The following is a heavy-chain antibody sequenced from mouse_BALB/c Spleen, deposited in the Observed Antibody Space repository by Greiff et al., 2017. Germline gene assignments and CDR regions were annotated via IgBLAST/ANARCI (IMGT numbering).Heavy chain of an antibody. J-gene: IGHJ3*01. CDR2: IWAGGST. V-gene: IGHV2-9*02. CDR3: ARASYGNFPAWFAY. Sequence: VKLVESGPGLVAPSQSLSITCTVSGFSLTSYGVHWVRQPPGKGLEWLGVIWAGGSTNYNSALMSRLSISKDNSKSQVFLKMNSLQTDDTAIYYCARASYGNFPAWFAYWGQGTLVTVSA. CDR1: GFSLTSYG. D-gene: IGHD2-10*02.